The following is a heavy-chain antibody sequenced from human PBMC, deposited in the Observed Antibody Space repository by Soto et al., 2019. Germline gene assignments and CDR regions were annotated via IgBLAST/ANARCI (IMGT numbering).Heavy chain of an antibody. V-gene: IGHV3-74*01. D-gene: IGHD3-10*01. J-gene: IGHJ5*02. CDR1: GFTFSTNW. CDR2: IIGDGSTT. CDR3: ARGGLRSYWFDP. Sequence: LRLSCAASGFTFSTNWMHWVRQAPGKGLVWVSRIIGDGSTTNYADSVKGRFTISRDNAKNMLYLQVSGLRAEDTAVYYCARGGLRSYWFDPWGQGTLVTVSS.